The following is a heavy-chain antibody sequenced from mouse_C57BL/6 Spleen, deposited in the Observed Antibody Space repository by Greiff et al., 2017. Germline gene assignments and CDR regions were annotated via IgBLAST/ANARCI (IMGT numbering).Heavy chain of an antibody. CDR1: GYTFTSYW. CDR3: AKTAQALYYAMDY. V-gene: IGHV1-64*01. D-gene: IGHD3-2*02. J-gene: IGHJ4*01. CDR2: IHPNSGST. Sequence: QVQLQQPGAELVKPGASVKLSCKASGYTFTSYWMHWVKQRPGQGLEWIGMIHPNSGSTNYNEKFKSKATLTVDKSSSTAYMQLSSLTSKDSAVYYCAKTAQALYYAMDYWGQGTSVTVSS.